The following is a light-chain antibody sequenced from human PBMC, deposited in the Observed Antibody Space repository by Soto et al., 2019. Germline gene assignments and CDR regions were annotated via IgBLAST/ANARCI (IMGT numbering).Light chain of an antibody. J-gene: IGKJ5*01. V-gene: IGKV1-12*01. CDR1: QGIKNW. Sequence: IQMTQSPSYLSASVGDRCTITCRASQGIKNWLAWYQQKPGKAPNLLIYTGSSLQSGVPSRFSGSGSGTDFTLTINSLQPEDFATYYCQQAASFPITFGQGTRLEIK. CDR2: TGS. CDR3: QQAASFPIT.